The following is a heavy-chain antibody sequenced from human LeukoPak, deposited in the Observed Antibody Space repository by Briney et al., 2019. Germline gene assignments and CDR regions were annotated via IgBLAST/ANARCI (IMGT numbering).Heavy chain of an antibody. Sequence: ASVKVSCKASGYTFTGYYMHWVRQAPGQGLKWMGWINPNSGGTNYAQKFQGRVTMTRDTSISTAYMELSRLRSDDTAVYYCARDSRYCSGGSCFFWFDPWGQGTLVTVSS. V-gene: IGHV1-2*02. J-gene: IGHJ5*02. CDR3: ARDSRYCSGGSCFFWFDP. CDR1: GYTFTGYY. D-gene: IGHD2-15*01. CDR2: INPNSGGT.